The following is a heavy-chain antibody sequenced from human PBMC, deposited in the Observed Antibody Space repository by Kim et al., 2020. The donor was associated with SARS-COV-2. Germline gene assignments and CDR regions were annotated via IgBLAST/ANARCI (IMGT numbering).Heavy chain of an antibody. Sequence: SETLSLTCTVSGGSISSNTYYWGWIRQPPGKGLEWIGSIYYSGGTYYNPSLKSRVTISVDTSKTQFSLKLTSVTAADTAVYYCARFIWFGESYWGQGTLVTVSS. V-gene: IGHV4-39*01. CDR1: GGSISSNTYY. J-gene: IGHJ4*02. CDR2: IYYSGGT. D-gene: IGHD3-10*01. CDR3: ARFIWFGESY.